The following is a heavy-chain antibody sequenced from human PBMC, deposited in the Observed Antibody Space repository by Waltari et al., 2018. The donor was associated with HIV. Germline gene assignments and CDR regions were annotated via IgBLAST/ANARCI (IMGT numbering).Heavy chain of an antibody. J-gene: IGHJ4*02. Sequence: EVYLVESGGGLVEPGESLRLSCASSGFPFTNAWMNWVRRAPGKGVEWIGLIKSKSDGGTIHYSTPVKGRFTISRDDSQSMFYLQMTSLTAEDTAVYYCLTHYYDRGFWGQGTLVTVSS. D-gene: IGHD3-22*01. CDR1: GFPFTNAW. CDR3: LTHYYDRGF. V-gene: IGHV3-15*06. CDR2: IKSKSDGGTI.